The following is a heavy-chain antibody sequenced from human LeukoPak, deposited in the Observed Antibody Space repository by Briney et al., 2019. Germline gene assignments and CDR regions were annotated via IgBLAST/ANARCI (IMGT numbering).Heavy chain of an antibody. V-gene: IGHV3-7*01. D-gene: IGHD2-8*01. CDR3: ARLKDDVTKFDY. J-gene: IGHJ4*02. CDR1: GFSFSRYG. Sequence: GGSLRLSCAGSGFSFSRYGMAWVRQAPGKGLEWVASINQDISRIHYVDSVKGRFAISRDNAKNSLFLQMNSLRVEDTAVYLCARLKDDVTKFDYWGQGTLVTVSS. CDR2: INQDISRI.